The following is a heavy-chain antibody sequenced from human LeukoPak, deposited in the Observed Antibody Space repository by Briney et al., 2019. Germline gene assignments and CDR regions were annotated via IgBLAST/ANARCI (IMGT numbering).Heavy chain of an antibody. V-gene: IGHV3-11*01. Sequence: PGGSLRLPCAASGFTFSDYYMSWIRQAPGKGLEWVSYISSSGSTIYYADSVKGRFTISRDNAKNSLYLQMNSLRAEDTAVYYCASHSGCYYGAFDIWGQGTMVTVSS. CDR3: ASHSGCYYGAFDI. CDR2: ISSSGSTI. CDR1: GFTFSDYY. J-gene: IGHJ3*02. D-gene: IGHD1-26*01.